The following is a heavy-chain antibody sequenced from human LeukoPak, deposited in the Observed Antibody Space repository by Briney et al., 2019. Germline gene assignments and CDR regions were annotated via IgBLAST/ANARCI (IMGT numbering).Heavy chain of an antibody. Sequence: VASVKVSCKASGYTFTGYYMHWVRQAPGQGLEWMGWINPNSGGTNYAQKFQGRVTMTRDTSISTAYMELSRLRSDDTAVYYCARLYCSGGSCYSHAFDIWGQGTMVTVSS. CDR2: INPNSGGT. J-gene: IGHJ3*02. D-gene: IGHD2-15*01. CDR1: GYTFTGYY. V-gene: IGHV1-2*02. CDR3: ARLYCSGGSCYSHAFDI.